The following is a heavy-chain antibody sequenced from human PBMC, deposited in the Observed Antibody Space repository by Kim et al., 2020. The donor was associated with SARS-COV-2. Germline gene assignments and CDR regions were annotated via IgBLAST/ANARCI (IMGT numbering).Heavy chain of an antibody. CDR2: ISSSSSYI. CDR3: ARAGGLTYYYGMDV. V-gene: IGHV3-21*01. J-gene: IGHJ6*02. CDR1: GFTFSSYS. D-gene: IGHD3-9*01. Sequence: GGSLRLSCAASGFTFSSYSMNWVRQAPGKGLEWVSSISSSSSYIYYADSVKGRFTISRDNAKNSLYLQMNSVGAEATAVYYCARAGGLTYYYGMDVWGQGTTVTVSS.